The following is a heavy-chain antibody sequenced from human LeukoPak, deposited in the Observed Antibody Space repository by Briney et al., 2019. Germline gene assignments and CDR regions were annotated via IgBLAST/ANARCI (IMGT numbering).Heavy chain of an antibody. J-gene: IGHJ3*01. CDR1: GGSISSYY. V-gene: IGHV4-59*12. D-gene: IGHD5-24*01. CDR3: ARGGDGYNWNALDL. Sequence: SETLSLTCTVSGGSISSYYWSWIRQPPGKGLEWIGYIYYSGSTNYNPSLKSRVTMSADTSKNQFSLKVKSVTAADTAVYYCARGGDGYNWNALDLWGQGTMVTVSS. CDR2: IYYSGST.